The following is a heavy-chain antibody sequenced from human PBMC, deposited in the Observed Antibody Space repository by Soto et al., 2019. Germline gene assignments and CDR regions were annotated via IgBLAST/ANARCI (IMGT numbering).Heavy chain of an antibody. D-gene: IGHD6-19*01. CDR2: IDPSDSYT. CDR3: ARAVAGTYYYYGMDV. V-gene: IGHV5-10-1*01. Sequence: PGESLKISCKGSGYSFTTYWITWVRQMPGKGLEWMGTIDPSDSYTNYSPSFQGHVTISADKSINTGYLQWNSLKASDTAIYYCARAVAGTYYYYGMDVWGQGTTVTVSS. CDR1: GYSFTTYW. J-gene: IGHJ6*02.